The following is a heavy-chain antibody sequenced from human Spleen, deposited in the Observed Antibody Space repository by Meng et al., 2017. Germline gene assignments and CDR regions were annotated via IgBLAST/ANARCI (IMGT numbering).Heavy chain of an antibody. V-gene: IGHV3-33*01. CDR3: ARDDRGYTYGFAFDY. Sequence: GGSLRLSCAASGFTFSNYGMHWVRQAPGKGLEWVAVIWYDGSNKYYADSVKGRFTIFRDNSKKTLYLQMNSLRAEDTAVYYCARDDRGYTYGFAFDYWGQGTLVTVSS. CDR1: GFTFSNYG. CDR2: IWYDGSNK. D-gene: IGHD5-18*01. J-gene: IGHJ4*02.